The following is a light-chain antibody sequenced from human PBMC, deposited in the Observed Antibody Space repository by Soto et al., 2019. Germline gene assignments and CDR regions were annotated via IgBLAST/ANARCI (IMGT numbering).Light chain of an antibody. Sequence: QSVLTQPPSASGTPGQRVTISCAGSSSNIGRNTVNWYHQLPGAAPKLLIYSNNQRPSGVPDRFSGSKSGTSASLAISGLQSEDEADYYCAAWDDSLNGHVVFGGGTKVTV. J-gene: IGLJ2*01. V-gene: IGLV1-44*01. CDR1: SSNIGRNT. CDR3: AAWDDSLNGHVV. CDR2: SNN.